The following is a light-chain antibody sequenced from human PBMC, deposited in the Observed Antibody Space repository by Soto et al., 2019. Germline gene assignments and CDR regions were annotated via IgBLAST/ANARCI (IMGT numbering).Light chain of an antibody. V-gene: IGKV1-33*01. CDR2: DAS. Sequence: DIQMTQSPASLSASVGDRVTITCQASHDISNYLNWYQQKLGKAPKLLIYDASNLETGVPSRFSGGGSGTDFTFTISSLQPEDIATYYRQQYDIVPLTFGGGTKVEIK. CDR3: QQYDIVPLT. CDR1: HDISNY. J-gene: IGKJ4*01.